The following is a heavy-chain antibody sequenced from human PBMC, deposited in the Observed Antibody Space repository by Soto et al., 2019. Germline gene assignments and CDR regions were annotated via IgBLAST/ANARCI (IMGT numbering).Heavy chain of an antibody. CDR1: GYTFNKYS. Sequence: QGQLVQSGAEVKKPGASVKVSCKASGYTFNKYSISWVRQAPGQGLEWMGWISASNGNTDFAQKFQGRVTMAIDTSTSTAYMELRCLRSDDTAVFYCTRGHGDFAGDFDYWGQGTLVTVSS. CDR2: ISASNGNT. CDR3: TRGHGDFAGDFDY. J-gene: IGHJ4*02. V-gene: IGHV1-18*04. D-gene: IGHD4-17*01.